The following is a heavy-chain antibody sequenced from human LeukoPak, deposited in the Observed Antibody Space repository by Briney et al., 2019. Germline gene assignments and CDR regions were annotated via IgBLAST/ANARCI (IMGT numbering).Heavy chain of an antibody. CDR2: ISPYSGDK. CDR3: ARPTETSAGYYFDY. D-gene: IGHD6-13*01. Sequence: ASVTVSCKASGYIFTSSGLSWVRQAPGQGLEGMGWISPYSGDKNYAQNLQGRVTVTTDTSTSTAYMELRSLRSDDTAVYYCARPTETSAGYYFDYWGQGTLVTVSS. V-gene: IGHV1-18*01. J-gene: IGHJ4*02. CDR1: GYIFTSSG.